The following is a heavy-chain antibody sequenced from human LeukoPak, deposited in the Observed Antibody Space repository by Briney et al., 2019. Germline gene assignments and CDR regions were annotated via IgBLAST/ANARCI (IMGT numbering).Heavy chain of an antibody. J-gene: IGHJ6*04. CDR2: IIPIFDTA. Sequence: ASVKVSCKASGGTVSSYAISWVRQAPGQGLEWMGGIIPIFDTANYAQKFQGRVTITADKSTSTAYMELSSLRSEDTAVYYCATIAGFCVVPAAKYYYYYYGMDVWGKGTTVTVSS. CDR1: GGTVSSYA. D-gene: IGHD2-2*01. V-gene: IGHV1-69*06. CDR3: ATIAGFCVVPAAKYYYYYYGMDV.